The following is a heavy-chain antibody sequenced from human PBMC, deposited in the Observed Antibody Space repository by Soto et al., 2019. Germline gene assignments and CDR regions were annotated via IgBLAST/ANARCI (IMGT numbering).Heavy chain of an antibody. D-gene: IGHD5-18*01. CDR1: GYTFTHYY. CDR3: ATSVNSAMAFDY. CDR2: INPNGGST. V-gene: IGHV1-46*01. J-gene: IGHJ4*02. Sequence: QVQLVQSGAEVKKPGASVKVSCKASGYTFTHYYMHWVRQAPGQGLEWMGIINPNGGSTTYAQRYRAGCTMTRDTSTSTVYMELSSLRSEDSAVYYCATSVNSAMAFDYWGQGTLVTVSS.